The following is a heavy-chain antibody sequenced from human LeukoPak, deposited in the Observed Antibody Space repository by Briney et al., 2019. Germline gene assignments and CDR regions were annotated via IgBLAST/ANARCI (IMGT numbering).Heavy chain of an antibody. D-gene: IGHD6-19*01. CDR2: ISDDGRNK. CDR1: GFTFSSYA. V-gene: IGHV3-30*04. J-gene: IGHJ4*02. CDR3: ARGGSGWYSYFDY. Sequence: GGSLRLSCEASGFTFSSYAVHWVRQAPGKGLEWVAVISDDGRNKYYADSVKGRFTISRDNSKNTLYLHMNSLRAEDTAVYYCARGGSGWYSYFDYWGQGTLVTVSS.